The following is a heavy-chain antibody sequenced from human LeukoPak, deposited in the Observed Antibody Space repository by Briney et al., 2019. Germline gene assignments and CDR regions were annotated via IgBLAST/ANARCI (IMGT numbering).Heavy chain of an antibody. CDR2: ISSSSSYI. D-gene: IGHD3-9*01. CDR3: ARMPSYYDILTGYHSGGYFDY. CDR1: GFTFSSYS. Sequence: GGSLRLSCAASGFTFSSYSMNWVRQAPGKGLEWVSSISSSSSYIYYADSVKGRFTISRDNAKNSLYLQMNSLRAEDTAVYYCARMPSYYDILTGYHSGGYFDYWGQGTLVTVSS. J-gene: IGHJ4*02. V-gene: IGHV3-21*01.